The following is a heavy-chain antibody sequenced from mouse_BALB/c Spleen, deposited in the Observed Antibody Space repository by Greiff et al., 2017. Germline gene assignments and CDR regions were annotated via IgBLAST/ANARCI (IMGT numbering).Heavy chain of an antibody. Sequence: EVMLVESGGGLVQPGGSRKLSCAASGFTFSSFGMHWVRQAPEKGLEWVAYISSGSSTIYYADTVKGRFTISRDNPKNTLFLQMTSLRSEDTAMYYCARSAYSDYAMDYWGQGTSVTVSS. D-gene: IGHD2-10*01. CDR1: GFTFSSFG. CDR3: ARSAYSDYAMDY. CDR2: ISSGSSTI. V-gene: IGHV5-17*02. J-gene: IGHJ4*01.